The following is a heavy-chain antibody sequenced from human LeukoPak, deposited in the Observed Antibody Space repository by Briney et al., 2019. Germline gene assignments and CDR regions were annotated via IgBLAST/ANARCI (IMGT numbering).Heavy chain of an antibody. V-gene: IGHV3-7*04. J-gene: IGHJ4*02. CDR1: GFPFSSYW. D-gene: IGHD5-24*01. CDR2: IKQDGSKK. CDR3: TRVGYIDEGIDY. Sequence: GGSLRLSCVASGFPFSSYWMTWVRQAPGKGREWVANIKQDGSKKSYVDSVKGRFTISRDNAKNSLNLQMNSLRAEDTAIYYCTRVGYIDEGIDYWGQGTLVTVSS.